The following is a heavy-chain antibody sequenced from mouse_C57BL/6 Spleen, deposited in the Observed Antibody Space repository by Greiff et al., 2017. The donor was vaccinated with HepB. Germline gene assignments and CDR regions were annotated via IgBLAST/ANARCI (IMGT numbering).Heavy chain of an antibody. CDR1: GYAFSSYW. CDR3: ARKDYGYDAGYFDY. Sequence: QVQLQQSGAELVKPGASVKISCKASGYAFSSYWMNWVKQRPGKGLEWIGQIYPGDGDTNYNGKFKGKATLTADKSSSTAYMQLSSLTSEDSAFYFCARKDYGYDAGYFDYWGQGTTLTVSS. V-gene: IGHV1-80*01. D-gene: IGHD2-2*01. CDR2: IYPGDGDT. J-gene: IGHJ2*01.